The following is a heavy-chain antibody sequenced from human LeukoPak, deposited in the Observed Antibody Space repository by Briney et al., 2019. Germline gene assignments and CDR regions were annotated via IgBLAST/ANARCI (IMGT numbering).Heavy chain of an antibody. D-gene: IGHD2-2*01. V-gene: IGHV4-61*02. CDR2: IYTSGNT. CDR3: ASEFAM. Sequence: SETLSLTCTVSGDSINSGSYYYWSWIRQPAGKGLEWIGRIYTSGNTNYNPSLKSRVTISIDTSKNQVSLKLSSVTAADTAVYYCASEFAMWGQGTLVTVSS. J-gene: IGHJ4*02. CDR1: GDSINSGSYYY.